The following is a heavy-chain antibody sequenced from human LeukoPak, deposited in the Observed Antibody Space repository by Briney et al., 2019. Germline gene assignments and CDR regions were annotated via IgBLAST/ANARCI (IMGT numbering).Heavy chain of an antibody. CDR3: VGPDSQFDC. J-gene: IGHJ4*02. V-gene: IGHV3-21*01. CDR1: GFTFSDRS. Sequence: GGSLRLSCAASGFTFSDRSMNWVRQGPGKGLEWVSSISSNSLHIFYADSVKGRFTISRDNAKNSLYLQMNNLRAEDTAVYYCVGPDSQFDCWGQGTLVTVSS. D-gene: IGHD3-10*01. CDR2: ISSNSLHI.